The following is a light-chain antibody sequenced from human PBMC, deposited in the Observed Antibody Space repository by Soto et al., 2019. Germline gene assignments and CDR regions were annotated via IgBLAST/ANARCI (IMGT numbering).Light chain of an antibody. V-gene: IGKV3-11*01. Sequence: EIVLTQSPATLLLSPGERATLSCRASQSFSGYLAWYQQRPGQAPRLLIHGTSNRATGIPARFSGGGSGTDFTLTISSLEPEDFDVYYCQQRANFGQGTRLEMK. J-gene: IGKJ5*01. CDR1: QSFSGY. CDR2: GTS. CDR3: QQRAN.